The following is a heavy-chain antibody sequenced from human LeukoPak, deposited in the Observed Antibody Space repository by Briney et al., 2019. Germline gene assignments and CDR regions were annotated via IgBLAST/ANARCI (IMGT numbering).Heavy chain of an antibody. CDR2: INPSGGST. Sequence: GASVKVSCKASGYTFTSYYMHWVRQAPGQGLEWMEIINPSGGSTSYAQKFQGRVTMTRDTSTSTVYMELSSLRSEDTAVYYCARDRDYYDSSGGFDPWGQGTLVTVSS. CDR1: GYTFTSYY. D-gene: IGHD3-22*01. V-gene: IGHV1-46*01. CDR3: ARDRDYYDSSGGFDP. J-gene: IGHJ5*02.